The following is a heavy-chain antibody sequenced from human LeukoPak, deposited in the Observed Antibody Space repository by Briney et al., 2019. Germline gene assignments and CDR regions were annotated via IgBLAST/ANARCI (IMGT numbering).Heavy chain of an antibody. CDR2: IYYTGRT. V-gene: IGHV4-39*01. D-gene: IGHD3-22*01. J-gene: IGHJ4*02. CDR1: GGSTSSSSYY. Sequence: SETLPLTCTVSGGSTSSSSYYWGWIRQPPGKGLEWIGNIYYTGRTYYNPSLKSRVTISVDTSKNQFSLKLSSVSAADTAVYYCARLYYYDSSGPPLWGQGTLVTVSS. CDR3: ARLYYYDSSGPPL.